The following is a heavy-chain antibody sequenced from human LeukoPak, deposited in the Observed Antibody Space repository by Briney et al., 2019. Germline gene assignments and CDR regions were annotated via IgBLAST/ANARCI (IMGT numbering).Heavy chain of an antibody. CDR1: GGSISSYY. D-gene: IGHD5-18*01. Sequence: SETLSLTCTVSGGSISSYYGSWVRQPPGKGLEGSGYIYYSGSTNYNPSLKSRVTISVDTSKNQFSLKLSSVTAADTAVYYCARDRGYSYGTDAFDIWGQGTMVTVSS. CDR3: ARDRGYSYGTDAFDI. CDR2: IYYSGST. V-gene: IGHV4-59*01. J-gene: IGHJ3*02.